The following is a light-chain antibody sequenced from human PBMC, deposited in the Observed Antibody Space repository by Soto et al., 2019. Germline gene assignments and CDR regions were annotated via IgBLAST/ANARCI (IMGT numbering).Light chain of an antibody. Sequence: QSVLTQPPSASGTPGQRVTISFSGSSSNIGSNYVYWYQQFPGTAPKLLIYRNNQRPSVVPDRFSGYKSGTSASLAISGLRSEDEADYHCAAWDDSLSGWVFGGGTKVTVL. J-gene: IGLJ3*02. CDR3: AAWDDSLSGWV. CDR1: SSNIGSNY. V-gene: IGLV1-47*01. CDR2: RNN.